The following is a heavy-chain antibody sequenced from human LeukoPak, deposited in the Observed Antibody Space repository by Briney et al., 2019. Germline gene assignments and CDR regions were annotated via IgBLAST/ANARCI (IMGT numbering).Heavy chain of an antibody. CDR3: VREGEEYSWFDP. V-gene: IGHV4-59*11. D-gene: IGHD3-10*01. CDR1: GASISSHH. J-gene: IGHJ5*02. Sequence: SETLSLTCTVSGASISSHHWSWIRQSPEKGLEWIGYIYTSGSTNYNPALKSRVTISVDLSKKQVSLKLSSVISADTAVYFCVREGEEYSWFDPWGQGTRVTVSS. CDR2: IYTSGST.